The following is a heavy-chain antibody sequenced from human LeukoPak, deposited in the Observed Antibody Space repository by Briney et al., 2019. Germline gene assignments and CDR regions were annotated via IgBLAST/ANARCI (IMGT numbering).Heavy chain of an antibody. Sequence: ASVKVSCKASGYTFTSYYMHWVRQAPGQGLEWMGWMNPNSGNTGYAQKFQGRVTITRNTSISTAYMELSSLRSEDTAVYYCARGGYYYDSSGYYYPGAFDIWGQGTMVTVSS. CDR1: GYTFTSYY. CDR2: MNPNSGNT. CDR3: ARGGYYYDSSGYYYPGAFDI. V-gene: IGHV1-8*03. D-gene: IGHD3-22*01. J-gene: IGHJ3*02.